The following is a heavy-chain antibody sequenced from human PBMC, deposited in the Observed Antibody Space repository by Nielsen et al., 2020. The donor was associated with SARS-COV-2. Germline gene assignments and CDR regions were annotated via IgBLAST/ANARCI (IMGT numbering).Heavy chain of an antibody. Sequence: SETLSLTCTVSGGSIVSGDDYWSWIRQPPGKGRECIGYIYYTGSAFYNPSLNSRGTISVDTSKNQFSLKLSSVTAADTAVYYCARVWRGDRYGSSPYGIDVWGQGTTVIVSS. D-gene: IGHD5-18*01. CDR1: GGSIVSGDDY. V-gene: IGHV4-30-4*01. CDR3: ARVWRGDRYGSSPYGIDV. CDR2: IYYTGSA. J-gene: IGHJ6*02.